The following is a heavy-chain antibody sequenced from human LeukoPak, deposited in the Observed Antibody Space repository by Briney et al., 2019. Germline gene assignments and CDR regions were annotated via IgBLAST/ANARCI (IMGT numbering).Heavy chain of an antibody. V-gene: IGHV4-39*01. CDR3: ARHEGTVTPD. CDR1: GGSISSSSYY. Sequence: SETLSLTCTVSGGSISSSSYYWGWIRQPPGKGLEWIGSIYYSGSTYYNPSLKSRVTISVDTSKNQFSLKLSSVTAADTAVYYCARHEGTVTPDWGQGTLVTVSS. J-gene: IGHJ4*02. CDR2: IYYSGST. D-gene: IGHD4-11*01.